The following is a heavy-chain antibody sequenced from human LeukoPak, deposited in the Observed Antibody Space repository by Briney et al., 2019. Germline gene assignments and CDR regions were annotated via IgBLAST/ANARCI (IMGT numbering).Heavy chain of an antibody. D-gene: IGHD6-6*01. Sequence: SETLSLTCAVYGGSFSGYYWSWIRQPPGKGLEWIGEINHRGSTKYNPSLKSRVTISEDTSKHQFSLKLSSVTAADTAVYYCARGQYSSSPVFDFWGQGTLVTVSS. CDR1: GGSFSGYY. CDR3: ARGQYSSSPVFDF. CDR2: INHRGST. V-gene: IGHV4-34*01. J-gene: IGHJ4*02.